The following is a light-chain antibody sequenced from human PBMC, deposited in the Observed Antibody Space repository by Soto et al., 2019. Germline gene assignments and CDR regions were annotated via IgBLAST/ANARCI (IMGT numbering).Light chain of an antibody. V-gene: IGLV2-14*01. CDR2: DVS. CDR3: TSYTSSTARVV. J-gene: IGLJ2*01. Sequence: QSALTQPASVSGSPGQSITISCTGTSSDIGGYDSVSWYQQYPGKAPKLMIYDVSNRPSGVSNRFSGSKSGNTASLNISGLQAEDEADYYCTSYTSSTARVVFGGGTKVTVL. CDR1: SSDIGGYDS.